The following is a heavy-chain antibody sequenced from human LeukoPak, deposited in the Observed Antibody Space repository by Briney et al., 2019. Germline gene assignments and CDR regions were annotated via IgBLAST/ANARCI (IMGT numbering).Heavy chain of an antibody. V-gene: IGHV3-13*01. CDR3: ARDPKGYRYFDL. J-gene: IGHJ2*01. Sequence: GGSLRLSCAASGFTFSSYDMHWVRQAEGKGLEWVSAIGTAGDTYYPDSVKGRFTISRENAKNSLYLQMNSLRAGDTAVYYCARDPKGYRYFDLWGRGTLVTVSS. CDR2: IGTAGDT. CDR1: GFTFSSYD.